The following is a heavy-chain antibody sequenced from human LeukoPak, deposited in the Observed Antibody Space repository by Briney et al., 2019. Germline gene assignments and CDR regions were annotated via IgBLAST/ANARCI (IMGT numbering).Heavy chain of an antibody. CDR2: ISWNSGSI. CDR1: GFTFSSYA. CDR3: AKALYYDILTGYDY. D-gene: IGHD3-9*01. J-gene: IGHJ4*02. V-gene: IGHV3-9*01. Sequence: GGSLRLSCAASGFTFSSYAMSWVRQAPGKGLEWVSGISWNSGSIGYADSVKGRFTISRDNAKNSLYLQMNSLRAEDTALYYCAKALYYDILTGYDYWGQGTLVTVSS.